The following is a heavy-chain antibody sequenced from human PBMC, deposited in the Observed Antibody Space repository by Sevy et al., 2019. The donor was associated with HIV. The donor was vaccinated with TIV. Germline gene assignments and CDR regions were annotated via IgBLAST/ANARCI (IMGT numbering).Heavy chain of an antibody. CDR3: SSGVVVGY. D-gene: IGHD2-15*01. CDR2: TWHDGTNK. CDR1: GFTFSSYG. J-gene: IGHJ4*02. V-gene: IGHV3-33*01. Sequence: GGSLRLSCAASGFTFSSYGMHWVRQAPGKGLEWVALTWHDGTNKYYADSVKGRFTISRDNSTNTLYLQMNSLRAEDMAVYYCSSGVVVGYWGQGTLVTVSS.